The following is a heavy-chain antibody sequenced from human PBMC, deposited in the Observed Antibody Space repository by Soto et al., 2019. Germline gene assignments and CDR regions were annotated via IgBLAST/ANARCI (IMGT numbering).Heavy chain of an antibody. CDR1: GGSFSGYY. CDR2: INHSGST. D-gene: IGHD2-15*01. Sequence: SETLSLTCAVYGGSFSGYYWSWIRQPPGKGLEWIGEINHSGSTNYNPSLKSRVTISVDTSKNQFSLKLSSVTAADTAVHYCARGGRLGYCSGGSCQWEVDYWGQGTLVTVSS. CDR3: ARGGRLGYCSGGSCQWEVDY. V-gene: IGHV4-34*01. J-gene: IGHJ4*02.